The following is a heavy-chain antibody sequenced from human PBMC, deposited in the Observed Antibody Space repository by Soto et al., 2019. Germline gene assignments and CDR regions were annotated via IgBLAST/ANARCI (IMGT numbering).Heavy chain of an antibody. CDR3: ARDSGNSSGRDVGAYYYGMDV. CDR2: IWYDGSNK. Sequence: GGSLRLSCAASGFTFSSYGMHWVRQAPGKGLEWVAVIWYDGSNKYYADSVKGRFTISRDNSKNTLYLQMNSLRAEDTAVYYCARDSGNSSGRDVGAYYYGMDVWGQGTTVTVSS. V-gene: IGHV3-33*01. J-gene: IGHJ6*02. CDR1: GFTFSSYG. D-gene: IGHD3-22*01.